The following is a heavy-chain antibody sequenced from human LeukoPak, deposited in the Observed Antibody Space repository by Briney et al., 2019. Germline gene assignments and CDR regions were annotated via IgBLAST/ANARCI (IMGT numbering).Heavy chain of an antibody. CDR1: GVTFSNYW. D-gene: IGHD3-22*01. Sequence: GRSLRLSCAASGVTFSNYWMTWVRQAPGKGLEWVANINKDGGEKYYVDSVKGRFTVSRDNAKNSLYLQMNSLRAEDTAVYYCATYYYDSSANKDWGQGTLVTVSS. J-gene: IGHJ4*02. CDR2: INKDGGEK. CDR3: ATYYYDSSANKD. V-gene: IGHV3-7*05.